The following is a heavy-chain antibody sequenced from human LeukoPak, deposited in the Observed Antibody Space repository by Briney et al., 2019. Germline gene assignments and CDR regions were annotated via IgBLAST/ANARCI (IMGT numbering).Heavy chain of an antibody. V-gene: IGHV5-51*01. Sequence: GESLRISCKGSGYSFTNYWIGWVRQMPGKGLEWMGIIYPGDSDTRYSPSFQGQVTISADKSISTAYLQWSSLKASDTAMYYCARSPNYDILTGYSYYFDYWGQGTLVTVSS. CDR2: IYPGDSDT. D-gene: IGHD3-9*01. J-gene: IGHJ4*02. CDR3: ARSPNYDILTGYSYYFDY. CDR1: GYSFTNYW.